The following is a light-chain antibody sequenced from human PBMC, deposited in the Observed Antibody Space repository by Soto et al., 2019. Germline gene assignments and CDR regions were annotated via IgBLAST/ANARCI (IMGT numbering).Light chain of an antibody. J-gene: IGKJ1*01. CDR1: QSVSTN. V-gene: IGKV3-15*01. CDR2: GAS. Sequence: RVMTQSPATLSLSPGERATLSCRASQSVSTNVAWYQQKPVQAPRLLIYGASTRATDIPARFSGSGSGTGFALTISSLQSEEFAVYYCQQYNNGLPWTVGQGTKVEVK. CDR3: QQYNNGLPWT.